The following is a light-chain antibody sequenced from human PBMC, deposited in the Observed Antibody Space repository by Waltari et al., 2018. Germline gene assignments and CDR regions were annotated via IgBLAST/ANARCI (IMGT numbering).Light chain of an antibody. J-gene: IGKJ2*01. V-gene: IGKV1-39*01. CDR1: QSISSY. Sequence: DIQMTQSPSSLSASVVDRVTITCRASQSISSYLNWYQQKPGKAPKLLIYAASSLQSGVPSRFSGSGSGTDFTLTISSLQPEDFATYYCQQSYSNPYTFGQGTKLEIK. CDR2: AAS. CDR3: QQSYSNPYT.